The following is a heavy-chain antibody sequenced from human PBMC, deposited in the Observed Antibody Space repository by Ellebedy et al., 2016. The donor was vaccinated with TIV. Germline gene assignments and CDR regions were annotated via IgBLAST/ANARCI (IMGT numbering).Heavy chain of an antibody. V-gene: IGHV1-18*04. J-gene: IGHJ5*02. D-gene: IGHD4-11*01. Sequence: ASVKVSXXASGYMFTSYSINWVRQAPGHGLEWMGRISGYNGNTHYAQRFQDRVTMTIDTSATTAYMELRSLRSDDTAVYFCARGNINNWFDPWGQGTRVTVSS. CDR3: ARGNINNWFDP. CDR1: GYMFTSYS. CDR2: ISGYNGNT.